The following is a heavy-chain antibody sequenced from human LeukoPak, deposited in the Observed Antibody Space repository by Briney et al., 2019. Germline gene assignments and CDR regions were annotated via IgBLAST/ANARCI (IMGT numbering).Heavy chain of an antibody. CDR2: INHSGST. Sequence: SEILSLTCAVYGGSFSGYYWSWIRQPPGKGLEWIGEINHSGSTNYNPSLKGRVTISVDTSKNQFSLKLSSVTAADTAVYYCARVGGRLDTAMVRDYYYGMDVWGQGTTVTVSS. J-gene: IGHJ6*02. D-gene: IGHD5-18*01. CDR1: GGSFSGYY. CDR3: ARVGGRLDTAMVRDYYYGMDV. V-gene: IGHV4-34*01.